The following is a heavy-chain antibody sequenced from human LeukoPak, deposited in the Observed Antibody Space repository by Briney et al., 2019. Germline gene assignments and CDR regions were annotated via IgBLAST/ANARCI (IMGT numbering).Heavy chain of an antibody. CDR1: GGSVSSGSYY. D-gene: IGHD6-13*01. Sequence: PSETLSLTCTVSGGSVSSGSYYWSWIRQPPGKGLEWIGYIYYSGSTNYNPSLKSRVTISVDTSKNQFSLKLSSVTAADTAVYYCARLGGYGTLRPRSSSWGGVVAFDIWGQGTMVTVSS. CDR2: IYYSGST. CDR3: ARLGGYGTLRPRSSSWGGVVAFDI. V-gene: IGHV4-61*01. J-gene: IGHJ3*02.